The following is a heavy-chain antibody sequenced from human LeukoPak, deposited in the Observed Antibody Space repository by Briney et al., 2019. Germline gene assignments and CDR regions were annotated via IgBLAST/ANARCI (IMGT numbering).Heavy chain of an antibody. V-gene: IGHV3-23*01. Sequence: GGSLRLSCAVSGFSFSTYAMTWVRQAPGKGLEWVSVIGGSGGSTYYADSVKGRFTVSRDNSKNTLYLQLTSLRAEDTALYYCAKHKLLWTTNIDCWGQGTLVTVSS. J-gene: IGHJ4*02. D-gene: IGHD2/OR15-2a*01. CDR1: GFSFSTYA. CDR3: AKHKLLWTTNIDC. CDR2: IGGSGGST.